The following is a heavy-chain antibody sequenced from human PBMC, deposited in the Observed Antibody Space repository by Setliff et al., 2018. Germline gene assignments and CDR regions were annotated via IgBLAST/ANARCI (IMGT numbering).Heavy chain of an antibody. J-gene: IGHJ6*03. D-gene: IGHD3-22*01. CDR3: ARDKGYDSSGYYFYYYYYMGV. Sequence: ASVKVSCKASGYTLTNYYMHWVRQAPGQGLEWMGIINPYNGDTKNAQKFQGRVAMTTDTSTSTAYMELSSLRSEDTAVYYCARDKGYDSSGYYFYYYYYMGVWGKGTTVTVSS. CDR1: GYTLTNYY. CDR2: INPYNGDT. V-gene: IGHV1-46*01.